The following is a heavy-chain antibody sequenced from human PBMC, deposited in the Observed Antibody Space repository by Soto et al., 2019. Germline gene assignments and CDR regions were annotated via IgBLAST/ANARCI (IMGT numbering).Heavy chain of an antibody. J-gene: IGHJ4*02. Sequence: SETLSLTCTVSGGSFKSGSYSWSWIRQPPGKGLEWSGDVYHSGRTSYNPSLKSRVSISMDTSKNQFSLNLDSVTAADTAVYFCARDFAYFDSWGQGTLVTVSS. CDR3: ARDFAYFDS. CDR2: VYHSGRT. CDR1: GGSFKSGSYS. D-gene: IGHD3-3*01. V-gene: IGHV4-61*01.